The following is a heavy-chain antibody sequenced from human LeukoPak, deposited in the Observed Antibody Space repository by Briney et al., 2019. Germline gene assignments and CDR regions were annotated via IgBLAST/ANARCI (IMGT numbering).Heavy chain of an antibody. J-gene: IGHJ4*02. Sequence: SETLSLTCTVSGGSISGHYWTWIRQPPGKGLEWIGYVYHTGHTHYSPSLKSRVTVSLDTSRNQVSLILSSVTAADTAVYYCARHRFGHLFDYWGQGTLVFVSS. D-gene: IGHD3-16*01. V-gene: IGHV4-59*11. CDR1: GGSISGHY. CDR3: ARHRFGHLFDY. CDR2: VYHTGHT.